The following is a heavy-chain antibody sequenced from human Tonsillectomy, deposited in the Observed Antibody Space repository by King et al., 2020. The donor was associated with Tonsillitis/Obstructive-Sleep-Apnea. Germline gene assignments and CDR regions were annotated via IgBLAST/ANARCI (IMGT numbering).Heavy chain of an antibody. CDR2: ISGDGGGT. CDR1: GFTFSSYG. Sequence: VQLVESGGGLVQPGGSLRLSCAASGFTFSSYGMQWVRQAPGKGLEYVSAISGDGGGTSYANSVKGRLTISRDNSNNTLYLQMGSLRAEDMGVYYCARDQGLTIFGVVPYYYMDVWGKGTTVTVSS. D-gene: IGHD3-3*01. CDR3: ARDQGLTIFGVVPYYYMDV. J-gene: IGHJ6*03. V-gene: IGHV3-64*01.